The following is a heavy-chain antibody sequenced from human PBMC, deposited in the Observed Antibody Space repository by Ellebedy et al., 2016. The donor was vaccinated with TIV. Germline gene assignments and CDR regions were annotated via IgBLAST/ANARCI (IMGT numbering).Heavy chain of an antibody. CDR1: GFTFSGSA. V-gene: IGHV3-73*01. CDR2: IRSKRNNYAT. Sequence: GESLKISCAASGFTFSGSAVHWVRQASGKGLEWIGRIRSKRNNYATAYAASLKGRFTISRDDSKNTSYLQMTRLKTEDTAVYYRTYGSGPVDHWGQGTLVTVSS. CDR3: TYGSGPVDH. J-gene: IGHJ4*02. D-gene: IGHD2-15*01.